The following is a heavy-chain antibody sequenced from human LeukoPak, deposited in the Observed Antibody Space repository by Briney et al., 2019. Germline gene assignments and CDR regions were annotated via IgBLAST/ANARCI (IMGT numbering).Heavy chain of an antibody. CDR2: ISGSGDTT. CDR3: ARAYYYGSGSYPDY. Sequence: GGSLRLSCAASGFTFSIYALSWVRRAPGKGLEWVSVISGSGDTTNLADSVKGRFTISRDNAKNSLYLQMNSLRAEDTAVYYCARAYYYGSGSYPDYWGQGTLVTVSS. D-gene: IGHD3-10*01. CDR1: GFTFSIYA. V-gene: IGHV3-23*01. J-gene: IGHJ4*02.